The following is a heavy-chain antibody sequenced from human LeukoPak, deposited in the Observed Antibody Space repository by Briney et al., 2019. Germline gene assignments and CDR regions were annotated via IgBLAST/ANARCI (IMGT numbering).Heavy chain of an antibody. Sequence: PGGSLRLSCAASGVTFNSVAMTWARQAPGKGLEWVSSISGTGGGTYYADSVKGRFTISRDNSKDTLYLQMNSLRAEDTAVYSCAKGSASWGNYYFDYWGQGTLVTVSS. J-gene: IGHJ4*02. CDR2: ISGTGGGT. CDR1: GVTFNSVA. V-gene: IGHV3-23*01. D-gene: IGHD2-2*01. CDR3: AKGSASWGNYYFDY.